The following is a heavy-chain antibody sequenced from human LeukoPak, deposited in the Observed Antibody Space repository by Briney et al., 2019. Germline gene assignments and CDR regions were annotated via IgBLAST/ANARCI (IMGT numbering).Heavy chain of an antibody. CDR1: GGSFGGYY. V-gene: IGHV4-34*01. CDR2: INHSGST. CDR3: ARGKGRWLQADY. D-gene: IGHD5-24*01. Sequence: KSSETLSLTCAVYGGSFGGYYWSWIRQPPGKGLEWIGEINHSGSTNYNPSLKSRVTISVDTSKNQFSLKLSSVTAADTAVYYCARGKGRWLQADYWGQGTLVTVSS. J-gene: IGHJ4*02.